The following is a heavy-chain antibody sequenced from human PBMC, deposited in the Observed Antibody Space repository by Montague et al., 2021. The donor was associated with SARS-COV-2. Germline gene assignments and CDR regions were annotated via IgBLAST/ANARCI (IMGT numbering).Heavy chain of an antibody. J-gene: IGHJ4*01. CDR1: GDSISSYY. Sequence: SETLSLTCTVSGDSISSYYCTWIRQPPGSGLERIGYVFQSGYSNSNRSLNGRVTISVVTSRNQFYLKLSSVTAADTAVYYCSRGSATARYLDYWGHGALVTVSS. D-gene: IGHD3-10*01. CDR3: SRGSATARYLDY. V-gene: IGHV4-59*01. CDR2: VFQSGYS.